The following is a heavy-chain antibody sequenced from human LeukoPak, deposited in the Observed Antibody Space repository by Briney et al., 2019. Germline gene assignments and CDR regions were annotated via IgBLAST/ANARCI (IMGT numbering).Heavy chain of an antibody. CDR1: GYTFTSYA. CDR2: INAGNGNT. D-gene: IGHD6-19*01. J-gene: IGHJ4*02. Sequence: ASVKVSCKASGYTFTSYAMHWVRQAPGQRLEWMGWINAGNGNTKYSQKFQGRVTITRDTSASTAYMELSSLRSEDTAVYYCATGYSSGWPYYFDYWGQRTLVTVSS. CDR3: ATGYSSGWPYYFDY. V-gene: IGHV1-3*01.